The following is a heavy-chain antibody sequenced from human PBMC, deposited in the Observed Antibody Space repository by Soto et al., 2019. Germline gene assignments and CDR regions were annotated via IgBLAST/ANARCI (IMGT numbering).Heavy chain of an antibody. CDR2: IVPMFGTA. CDR1: GGTFGTSA. J-gene: IGHJ5*02. Sequence: ASVKVSCKASGGTFGTSAITWVRQAPGQGLEWMGGIVPMFGTANHAQKFQGRVTITADESTTTAYMELSSLRSEDTAVYFCARDGDPRSAFWRGPLGAGWFDPWGPGTLVTVSS. D-gene: IGHD3-3*01. CDR3: ARDGDPRSAFWRGPLGAGWFDP. V-gene: IGHV1-69*13.